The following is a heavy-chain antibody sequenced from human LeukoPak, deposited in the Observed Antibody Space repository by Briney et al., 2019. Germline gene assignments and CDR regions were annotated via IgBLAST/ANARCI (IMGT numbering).Heavy chain of an antibody. CDR3: ARDRAAGTLDF. Sequence: SETLSLTCTVSSGSIIGYYWAWIRQPPGKGLEWIGYIQYSGTTEYNPSLSSRATISVDTAKDQFSLNLRSVTAADTAVYYCARDRAAGTLDFWGQGTLVTVSS. CDR2: IQYSGTT. CDR1: SGSIIGYY. D-gene: IGHD6-13*01. V-gene: IGHV4-59*01. J-gene: IGHJ4*02.